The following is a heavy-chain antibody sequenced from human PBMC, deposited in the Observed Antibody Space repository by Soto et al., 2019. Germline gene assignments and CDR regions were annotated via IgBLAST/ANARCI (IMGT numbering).Heavy chain of an antibody. CDR1: GFTFSSYA. J-gene: IGHJ4*02. Sequence: LRLSCAASGFTFSSYAMSWVRQAPGKGLEWVSAISGSGGSTYYADSVKGRFTISRDNSKNTLYLQMNSLRAEDTAVYYCAKGYSKYPCPNDYWGQGTLVTVSS. V-gene: IGHV3-23*01. D-gene: IGHD4-4*01. CDR3: AKGYSKYPCPNDY. CDR2: ISGSGGST.